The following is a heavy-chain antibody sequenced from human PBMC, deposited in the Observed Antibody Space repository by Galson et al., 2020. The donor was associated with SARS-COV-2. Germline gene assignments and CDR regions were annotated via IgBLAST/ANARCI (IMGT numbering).Heavy chain of an antibody. CDR2: ISSSSTI. CDR1: GFTFSSYS. Sequence: GESLKISCAASGFTFSSYSMNWVRQAPGKGLEWVSYISSSSTIYYADSVKGRFTISRDNAKNSLYLQMNSLRDEDTAVYYCARVGWSGYYYDAFDIWGQGTMVTVSS. J-gene: IGHJ3*02. V-gene: IGHV3-48*02. D-gene: IGHD3-3*01. CDR3: ARVGWSGYYYDAFDI.